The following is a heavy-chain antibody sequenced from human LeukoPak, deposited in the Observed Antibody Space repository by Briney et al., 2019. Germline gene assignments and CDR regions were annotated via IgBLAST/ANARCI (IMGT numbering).Heavy chain of an antibody. D-gene: IGHD6-13*01. CDR2: ISSSGSTI. V-gene: IGHV3-11*01. CDR1: GFTFSDYY. CDR3: ARSPRAAAGTKSFWFDP. Sequence: GGSLRLSCAASGFTFSDYYMSWIRQAPGKGLEWVSYISSSGSTIYYADSVKGRFTTSRDNAKNSLYLQMNSLRAEDTAVYYCARSPRAAAGTKSFWFDPWGQGTLVTVSS. J-gene: IGHJ5*02.